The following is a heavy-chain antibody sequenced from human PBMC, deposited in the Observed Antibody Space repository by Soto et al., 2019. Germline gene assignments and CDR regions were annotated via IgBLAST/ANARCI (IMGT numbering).Heavy chain of an antibody. D-gene: IGHD3-22*01. CDR1: GYSISSGQY. V-gene: IGHV4-38-2*01. CDR3: ARYLCYYDNSGYIDY. Sequence: AETLKITCAVSGYSISSGQYRSWIRQPRGKGLEWIGGVYPGASPYYNSALRSRLTISIDTSKKQFSLKLSSVTAADTAVYHCARYLCYYDNSGYIDYWGPGILVTV. J-gene: IGHJ4*02. CDR2: VYPGASP.